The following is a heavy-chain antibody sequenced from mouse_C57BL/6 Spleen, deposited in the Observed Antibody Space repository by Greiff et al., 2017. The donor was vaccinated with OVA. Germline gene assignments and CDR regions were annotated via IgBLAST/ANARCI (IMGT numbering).Heavy chain of an antibody. CDR3: ARQGDTAFAY. CDR2: IWRDGST. CDR1: GFSLTSYG. V-gene: IGHV2-6-1*01. D-gene: IGHD3-3*01. J-gene: IGHJ3*01. Sequence: VQRVESGPGLVAPSQCLSITCTVSGFSLTSYGVHWVRQPPGKGLEWMVVIWRDGSTTYNSALKSRLSISKDNSKGQVFLKMNSLQTYDTAMYYCARQGDTAFAYWGQGTLVTVSA.